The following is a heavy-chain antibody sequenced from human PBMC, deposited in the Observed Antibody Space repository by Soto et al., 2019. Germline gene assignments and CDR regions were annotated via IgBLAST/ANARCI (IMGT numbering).Heavy chain of an antibody. CDR3: ARLGYCSGGSCLRTGSYYYYGMDV. D-gene: IGHD2-15*01. CDR2: ISSSSSTI. V-gene: IGHV3-48*02. J-gene: IGHJ6*02. Sequence: PGGSLRLSCAASGFTFSSYSMNWVRQAPGKGLEWVSYISSSSSTIYYADSVKGRFTISRDNAKNSLYLQMNSFRDEGTVVYYCARLGYCSGGSCLRTGSYYYYGMDVWGQGTTVTVSS. CDR1: GFTFSSYS.